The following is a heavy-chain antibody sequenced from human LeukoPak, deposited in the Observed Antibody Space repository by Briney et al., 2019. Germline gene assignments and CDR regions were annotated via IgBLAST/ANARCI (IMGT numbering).Heavy chain of an antibody. CDR1: GGTFNIDA. Sequence: SVSVSYEASGGTFNIDAISWVGQAPGQGGEGRGGIIPIIGTGKYTQKFQGRVTITADDSTSTVYLELSSLRSEDTAVYYCARVNDCSGGSCYPDFDYWGQGTLVTVSS. V-gene: IGHV1-69*01. CDR2: IIPIIGTG. J-gene: IGHJ4*02. D-gene: IGHD2-15*01. CDR3: ARVNDCSGGSCYPDFDY.